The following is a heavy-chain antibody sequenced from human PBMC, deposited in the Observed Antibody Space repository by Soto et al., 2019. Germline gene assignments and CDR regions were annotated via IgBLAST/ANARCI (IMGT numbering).Heavy chain of an antibody. CDR2: SSNSGSFT. J-gene: IGHJ4*02. Sequence: HVGSQSLSSAASGFPLSDHYMILISQAPGKGLEWIGYSSNSGSFTRYADSVKGRFSISRDNAKNSLYLQINSLRGDDTAIYYCVRSGDNYNLLDYWGQGTPVNVSA. D-gene: IGHD1-1*01. CDR3: VRSGDNYNLLDY. CDR1: GFPLSDHY. V-gene: IGHV3-11*06.